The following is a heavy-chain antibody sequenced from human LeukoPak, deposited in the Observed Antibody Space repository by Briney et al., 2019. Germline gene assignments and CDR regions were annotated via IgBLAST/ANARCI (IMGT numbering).Heavy chain of an antibody. V-gene: IGHV4-59*01. CDR2: IYCSGST. J-gene: IGHJ6*02. CDR1: GGSISSYY. Sequence: PSETLSLTCSVSGGSISSYYWSWIRQPPGKGLEWIGYIYCSGSTNYNPSLKSRVTISVDTSKNQFSLKLSSVTAADTAVYYCARDQFYTKDGYSYGLNYYYGMDVWGQGTTVTVSS. D-gene: IGHD5-18*01. CDR3: ARDQFYTKDGYSYGLNYYYGMDV.